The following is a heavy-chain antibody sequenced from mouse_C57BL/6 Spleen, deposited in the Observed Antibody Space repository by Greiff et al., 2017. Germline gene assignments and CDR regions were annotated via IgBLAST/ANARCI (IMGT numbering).Heavy chain of an antibody. CDR1: GYTFTDYN. CDR3: ARNCYYYGSSRLWYFDV. Sequence: EVKLMESGPELVKPGASVKIPCKASGYTFTDYNMDWVKQSHGKSLEWIGDINPNNGGTIYNQKFKGKATLTVDKSSSTAYMELRSLTSEDTAVXYCARNCYYYGSSRLWYFDVWGTGTTVTVSS. V-gene: IGHV1-18*01. J-gene: IGHJ1*03. D-gene: IGHD1-1*01. CDR2: INPNNGGT.